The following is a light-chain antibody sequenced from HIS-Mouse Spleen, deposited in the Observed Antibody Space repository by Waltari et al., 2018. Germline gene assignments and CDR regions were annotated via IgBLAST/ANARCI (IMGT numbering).Light chain of an antibody. CDR2: EDS. J-gene: IGLJ2*01. V-gene: IGLV3-10*01. CDR3: YSTDSSGNHRV. Sequence: SYELTQPPSVSVSPGQTARITCSGDALPKKYAYWYQQKSGQAPVLVIYEDSKRPSGIPAGFSGSSSATMATLTISGAQVEDEADYYCYSTDSSGNHRVFGGGTKLTVL. CDR1: ALPKKY.